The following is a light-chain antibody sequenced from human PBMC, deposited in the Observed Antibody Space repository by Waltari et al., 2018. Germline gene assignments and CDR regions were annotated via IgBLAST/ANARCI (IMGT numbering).Light chain of an antibody. CDR1: ISNIGNNA. Sequence: QSVLTQPPSVSEAPRQRVTISCSGSISNIGNNAVNWYQQLPGKALKLLIYYDDLLPSGVSDRFSGSKSGTSASLAISGLQFEDEAEYYCAAWDDSLNGRVFGGGTKLTVL. J-gene: IGLJ3*02. CDR3: AAWDDSLNGRV. CDR2: YDD. V-gene: IGLV1-36*01.